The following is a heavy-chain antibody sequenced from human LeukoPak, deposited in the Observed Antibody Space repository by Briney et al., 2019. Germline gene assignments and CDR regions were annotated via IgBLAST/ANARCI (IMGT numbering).Heavy chain of an antibody. V-gene: IGHV4-59*12. CDR2: IYYSGST. J-gene: IGHJ4*02. CDR3: ARNRYTYFDY. CDR1: GGSISSYY. Sequence: SETLSLTCTVSGGSISSYYWSWIRQPPGKGLEWIGYIYYSGSTNYNPSLKSRVTISVDTSKNQFSLTLSSVTAADTAVYYCARNRYTYFDYWGQGTLVTVSS. D-gene: IGHD1-1*01.